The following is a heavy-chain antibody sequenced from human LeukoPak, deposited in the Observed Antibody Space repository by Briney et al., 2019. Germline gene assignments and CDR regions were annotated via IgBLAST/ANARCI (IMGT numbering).Heavy chain of an antibody. V-gene: IGHV4-39*01. J-gene: IGHJ4*02. D-gene: IGHD3-10*01. Sequence: PSETLSLTCTVSADSITSSSFYWDWIRQPPGEGLEWMGSIFYGGSTYYNPSLKSRVTISVDTSKNQFSLTLSCVTAADTAVYYCASRSTSGSGSYLHWGQGTLVTVSS. CDR1: ADSITSSSFY. CDR3: ASRSTSGSGSYLH. CDR2: IFYGGST.